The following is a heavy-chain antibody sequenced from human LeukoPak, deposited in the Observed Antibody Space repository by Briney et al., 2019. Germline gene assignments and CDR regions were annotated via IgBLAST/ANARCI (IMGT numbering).Heavy chain of an antibody. CDR1: GVTLSTYA. V-gene: IGHV3-23*01. Sequence: PGGSLRLSCAASGVTLSTYAMSWARQAPGKGLEWVSGISSSGSGDNTYYADSVKGRFTISRDNSKNTLYLQMNSLRAEDTAVYYCAKVSLSKVRVGANFDYWGQGTLVTVSS. J-gene: IGHJ4*02. D-gene: IGHD1-26*01. CDR2: ISSSGSGDNT. CDR3: AKVSLSKVRVGANFDY.